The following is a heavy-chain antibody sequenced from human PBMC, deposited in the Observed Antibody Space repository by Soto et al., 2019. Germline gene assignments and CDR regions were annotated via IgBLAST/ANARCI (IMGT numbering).Heavy chain of an antibody. D-gene: IGHD3-10*01. CDR2: ISYDGSNK. CDR3: ANVGRGGRSGHV. Sequence: QVQLVESGGGVVQPGRSLRLSCAASGFTFSSYGMHWVRQAPGKGLEWVAVISYDGSNKYYADSVKGRVTISRDNSKNTLYLQMNSLRAEDPAVYYCANVGRGGRSGHVWGQGTTVTVSS. V-gene: IGHV3-30*18. J-gene: IGHJ6*02. CDR1: GFTFSSYG.